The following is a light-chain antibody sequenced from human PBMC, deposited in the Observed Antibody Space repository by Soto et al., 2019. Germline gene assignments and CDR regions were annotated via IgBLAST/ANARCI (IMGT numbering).Light chain of an antibody. CDR3: QQRSNWPPT. J-gene: IGKJ5*01. Sequence: EIVLTQSPPTPSLSSGEKATLSCRASQSVINSYLAWYQQKPGQAPRLLLYGAYNRATGIPARFSGSGSGTDFSLTISSLEPEDFAVYYCQQRSNWPPTFGQGTRLEI. V-gene: IGKV3-11*01. CDR1: QSVINSY. CDR2: GAY.